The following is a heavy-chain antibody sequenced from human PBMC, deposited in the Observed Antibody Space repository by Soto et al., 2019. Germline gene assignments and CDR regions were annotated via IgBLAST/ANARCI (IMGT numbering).Heavy chain of an antibody. D-gene: IGHD2-8*01. V-gene: IGHV1-8*01. CDR1: GYTFTIYD. Sequence: ASVKVSCKASGYTFTIYDINWVRQATGQGLEWMGWMNPNSGNTGYAQKFQGRVTMTRNTSISTAYMELSSLRSEDTAVYYCARVIAPDIVLMLYDNDAFDIWGQGTMVTVSS. CDR3: ARVIAPDIVLMLYDNDAFDI. J-gene: IGHJ3*02. CDR2: MNPNSGNT.